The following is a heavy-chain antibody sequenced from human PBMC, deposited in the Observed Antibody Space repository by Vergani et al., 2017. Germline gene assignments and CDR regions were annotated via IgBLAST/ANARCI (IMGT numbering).Heavy chain of an antibody. V-gene: IGHV4-59*01. CDR3: ARADSSGYYPDWYFDL. D-gene: IGHD3-22*01. J-gene: IGHJ2*01. CDR2: IYYSGST. CDR1: GGSISSYY. Sequence: QVQLQESGPGLVKPSETLFLTCTVSGGSISSYYWSWIRQPPGKGLEWIGYIYYSGSTNYNPSLKSRVTISVDTSKNQFSLKLSSVTAADTAVYYCARADSSGYYPDWYFDLWGRGTLVTVSS.